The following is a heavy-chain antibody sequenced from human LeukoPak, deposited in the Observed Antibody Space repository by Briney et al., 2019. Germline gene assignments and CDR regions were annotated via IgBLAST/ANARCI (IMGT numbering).Heavy chain of an antibody. D-gene: IGHD3-10*01. Sequence: SETLSLTCTVSGGSISSYYWSWIRQPPGKGLEWIGYIYYSGKTYYNPSLEGRVTILVDTSRNHFSVKLSSVTAADTAVYYCARSQNYYGSGDYWSQGTLVTVSS. V-gene: IGHV4-59*01. J-gene: IGHJ4*02. CDR2: IYYSGKT. CDR3: ARSQNYYGSGDY. CDR1: GGSISSYY.